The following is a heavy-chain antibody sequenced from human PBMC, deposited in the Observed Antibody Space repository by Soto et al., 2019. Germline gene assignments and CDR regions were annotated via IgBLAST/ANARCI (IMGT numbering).Heavy chain of an antibody. J-gene: IGHJ6*02. V-gene: IGHV3-11*06. CDR1: GVTFSDYD. D-gene: IGHD2-15*01. CDR3: ARDVLSAITGYVYGMDX. CDR2: ISSSSSYK. Sequence: SLSLSFTASGVTFSDYDMSWIRQAPGKGLEWVSYISSSSSYKNYADSVKGRFTISRDNAKNSLYLQMNSLRAEDTAVYYCARDVLSAITGYVYGMDXWGQGTTVTVS.